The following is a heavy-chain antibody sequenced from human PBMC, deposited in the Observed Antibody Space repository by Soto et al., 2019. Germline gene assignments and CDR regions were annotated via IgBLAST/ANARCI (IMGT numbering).Heavy chain of an antibody. J-gene: IGHJ4*02. CDR3: ARDDPAAAGNDY. D-gene: IGHD6-13*01. CDR1: GYTFTSSY. Sequence: GASVKVSCKASGYTFTSSYVHWVRQAPGQGLEWVAIINPNGGSTNYAQEFQGRVTVTRDTSTSTVFMELRGLRSDDTAVYYCARDDPAAAGNDYWGQGTLVTVSS. CDR2: INPNGGST. V-gene: IGHV1-46*01.